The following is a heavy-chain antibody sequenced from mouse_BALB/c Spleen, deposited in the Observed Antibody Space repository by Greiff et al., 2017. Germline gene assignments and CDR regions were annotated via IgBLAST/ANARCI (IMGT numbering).Heavy chain of an antibody. CDR1: GYAFSSYW. Sequence: VKLVESGPELVKPGASVKISCKASGYAFSSYWMNWVKQRPGQGLEWIGRIYTGGGDTNYDGKVTGKATLTADKSSSTAYMQLSSLTSEDSAVYFCARYYYDSFAYWGQGTLVTVSA. CDR3: ARYYYDSFAY. V-gene: IGHV1-82*01. CDR2: IYTGGGDT. J-gene: IGHJ3*01. D-gene: IGHD1-1*01.